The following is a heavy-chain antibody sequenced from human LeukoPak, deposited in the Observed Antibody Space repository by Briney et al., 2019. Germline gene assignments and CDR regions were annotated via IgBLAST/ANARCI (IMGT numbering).Heavy chain of an antibody. CDR1: GFTFSSYW. CDR2: IKEDGSRQ. D-gene: IGHD3-10*01. V-gene: IGHV3-7*04. CDR3: ARDGYASGSHDY. J-gene: IGHJ4*02. Sequence: GGSLRLSCATSGFTFSSYWMTWVRQAPGTGLEWVANIKEDGSRQHYVDSVKGRFTISRDNAKSSLYLQMNRLRVEDTAVYYCARDGYASGSHDYWGQGTLVIVSS.